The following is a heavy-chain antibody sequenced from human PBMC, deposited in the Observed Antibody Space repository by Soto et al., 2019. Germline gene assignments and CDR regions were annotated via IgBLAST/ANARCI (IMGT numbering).Heavy chain of an antibody. V-gene: IGHV4-4*02. CDR3: SRGDYGDYWGRYYYYGMDV. CDR2: IYHSGST. CDR1: GGSISSSNW. Sequence: LSLTYAVSGGSISSSNWWRWVRQPPGKGLEWIGEIYHSGSTNYNPSLKSRVTISVDKSKNQFSLKLSSVTAADTAVYYCSRGDYGDYWGRYYYYGMDVWGQGTTVTV. D-gene: IGHD4-17*01. J-gene: IGHJ6*02.